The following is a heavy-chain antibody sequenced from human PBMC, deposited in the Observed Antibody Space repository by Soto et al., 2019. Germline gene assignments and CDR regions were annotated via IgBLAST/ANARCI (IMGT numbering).Heavy chain of an antibody. CDR2: LYWDDDK. CDR3: AHFIAVTGIFDY. Sequence: QITLKESGPTLVKPTQTLTLTCTFSGFSLSTSGVGVGWIRQPPGKALEWLALLYWDDDKRYSPSLRSRLTITKDTSKNQVVLTMTHMDPVDTATYYCAHFIAVTGIFDYWGQGTLVTVSS. V-gene: IGHV2-5*02. CDR1: GFSLSTSGVG. D-gene: IGHD6-19*01. J-gene: IGHJ4*02.